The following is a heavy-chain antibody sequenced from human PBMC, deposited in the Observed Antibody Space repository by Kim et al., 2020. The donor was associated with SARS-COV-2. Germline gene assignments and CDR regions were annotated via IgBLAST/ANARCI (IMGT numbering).Heavy chain of an antibody. D-gene: IGHD2-2*02. Sequence: GGSLRLSCAASGFTFSSYSMNWVRQAPGKGLEWVSSISSSSSYIYYADSVKGRFTISRDNAKNSLYLQMNSLRAEDTAVYYCARQRGYCSSTSCFTFDYWGQGTLVTVSS. CDR2: ISSSSSYI. CDR1: GFTFSSYS. CDR3: ARQRGYCSSTSCFTFDY. J-gene: IGHJ4*02. V-gene: IGHV3-21*01.